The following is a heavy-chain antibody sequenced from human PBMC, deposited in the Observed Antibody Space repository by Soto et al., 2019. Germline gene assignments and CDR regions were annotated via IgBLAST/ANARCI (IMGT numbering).Heavy chain of an antibody. Sequence: GGSLRLSCATSGFPFSAFAMNWVRHAPGKGLEWVSGIGGSGASIYYADSVKGRFTISRDNSKNTLYLQMNSLRAEDTAVYYCAKENGYSSSWFEFDYWGQGTLVTVSS. V-gene: IGHV3-23*01. CDR1: GFPFSAFA. CDR3: AKENGYSSSWFEFDY. CDR2: IGGSGASI. D-gene: IGHD6-13*01. J-gene: IGHJ4*02.